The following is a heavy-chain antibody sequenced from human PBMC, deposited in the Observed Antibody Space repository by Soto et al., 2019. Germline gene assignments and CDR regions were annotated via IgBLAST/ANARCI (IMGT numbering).Heavy chain of an antibody. CDR3: ARYYYDSSGYYSHFDY. CDR2: ISNTGGTT. D-gene: IGHD3-22*01. V-gene: IGHV3-48*02. Sequence: GGSLRLSCAASGFTFSSYSMNWVRQAPGKGLEWVSYISNTGGTTYYADSVKGRFTISRDNAKNSLYLQMNSLRDGDTAVYYCARYYYDSSGYYSHFDYWGQGTLVTVSS. J-gene: IGHJ4*02. CDR1: GFTFSSYS.